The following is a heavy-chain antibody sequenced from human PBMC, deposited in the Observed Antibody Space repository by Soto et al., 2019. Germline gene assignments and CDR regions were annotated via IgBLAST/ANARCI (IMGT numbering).Heavy chain of an antibody. CDR3: AIPRDGSGSYFAFDY. Sequence: GESLKISCKGSGYSFTSYWIGWVRQMPGKGLEWMGIIYPGDSDTRYSPSFQGQVTISADKSISTAYLQWSSLKASDTAMYYCAIPRDGSGSYFAFDYWGKGTLVTVSS. D-gene: IGHD3-10*01. V-gene: IGHV5-51*01. CDR1: GYSFTSYW. J-gene: IGHJ4*02. CDR2: IYPGDSDT.